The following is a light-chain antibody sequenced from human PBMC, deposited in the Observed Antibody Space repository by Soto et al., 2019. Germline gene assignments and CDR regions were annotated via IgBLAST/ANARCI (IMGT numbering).Light chain of an antibody. CDR2: GAS. V-gene: IGKV3-15*01. CDR3: QQYNNWPPIT. Sequence: EIVMTQSPATLSVSPRERATLSCRASQSVSNKLAWYQRKPGQAPRLLIYGASTRATGIPARFSGSGSGTEFTLTISSLQSEDFAIYYCQQYNNWPPITFGQGTRLEIK. J-gene: IGKJ5*01. CDR1: QSVSNK.